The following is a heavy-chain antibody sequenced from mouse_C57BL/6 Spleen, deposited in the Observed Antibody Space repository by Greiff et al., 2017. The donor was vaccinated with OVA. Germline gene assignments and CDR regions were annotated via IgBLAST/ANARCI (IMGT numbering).Heavy chain of an antibody. J-gene: IGHJ4*01. CDR1: GFTFSSYA. CDR2: ISDGGSYT. V-gene: IGHV5-4*01. CDR3: ADSNYLYYAMDY. D-gene: IGHD2-5*01. Sequence: EVQRVESGGGLVKPGGSLKLSCAASGFTFSSYAMSWVRQTPEKRLEWVATISDGGSYTYYPDNVKGRFTISRDNAKNNLYLQMSHLKSEDTAMYYCADSNYLYYAMDYWGQGTSVTVSS.